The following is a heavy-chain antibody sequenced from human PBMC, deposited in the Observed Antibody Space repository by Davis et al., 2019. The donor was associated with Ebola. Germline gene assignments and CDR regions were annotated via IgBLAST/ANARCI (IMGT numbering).Heavy chain of an antibody. CDR1: GFTFDDYR. J-gene: IGHJ6*02. V-gene: IGHV3-11*01. CDR2: ISNSGSSI. Sequence: GESLKISCSASGFTFDDYRMSWIRQAPGKGLEWVSYISNSGSSIYYADSVKGRFTISRDNAKNFLYLQMNSLRAEDTAVYFCARDQRISILGVAVYYYGMDVWGQGTTVTVSS. CDR3: ARDQRISILGVAVYYYGMDV. D-gene: IGHD3-3*01.